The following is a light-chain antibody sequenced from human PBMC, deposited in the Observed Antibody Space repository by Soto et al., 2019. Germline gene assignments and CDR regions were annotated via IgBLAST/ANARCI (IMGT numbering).Light chain of an antibody. CDR2: YDS. CDR1: NIGSKS. Sequence: SYELTQPHSVSVAPGKTARITCGGNNIGSKSVHWYQQKPGQAPVLVIYYDSDRPSGIPERFSGSNSGNTATLTISRVEAGDESDYYCQVWDSSSDQPGVFGGGTKLTVL. CDR3: QVWDSSSDQPGV. V-gene: IGLV3-21*04. J-gene: IGLJ2*01.